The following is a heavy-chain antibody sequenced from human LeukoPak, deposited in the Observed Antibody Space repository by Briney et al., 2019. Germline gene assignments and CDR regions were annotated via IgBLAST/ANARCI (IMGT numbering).Heavy chain of an antibody. J-gene: IGHJ1*01. D-gene: IGHD6-6*01. V-gene: IGHV3-30*02. CDR3: VRDLTTSSTAYLHH. CDR2: IRYDGSNK. CDR1: GFTFSSYG. Sequence: GGSLRLSCAASGFTFSSYGMHWVRQAPGKGLEWVAFIRYDGSNKYYADSVKGRFSISRDNGKNSLYLQMNSLRPEDTAVYYCVRDLTTSSTAYLHHWGQGTLVTVSS.